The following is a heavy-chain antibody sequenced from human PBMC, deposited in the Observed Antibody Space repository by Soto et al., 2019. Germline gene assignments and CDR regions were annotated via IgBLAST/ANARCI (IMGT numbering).Heavy chain of an antibody. V-gene: IGHV3-21*01. CDR3: ARVGELGYCSSKSCYNYYGMDV. Sequence: PGGSLRLSCAASGFTFSSYSMNWVRQAPGKGLEWVSSISSSSSYIYYADSVKGRFTISRDNAKNSLYLQMNSLRAEDTAVYYCARVGELGYCSSKSCYNYYGMDVWGQGTTVTVSS. J-gene: IGHJ6*02. CDR2: ISSSSSYI. CDR1: GFTFSSYS. D-gene: IGHD2-2*02.